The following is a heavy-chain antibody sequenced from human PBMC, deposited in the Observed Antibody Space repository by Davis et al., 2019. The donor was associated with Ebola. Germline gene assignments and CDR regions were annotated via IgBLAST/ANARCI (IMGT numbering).Heavy chain of an antibody. CDR2: MNPNSGNT. J-gene: IGHJ6*04. D-gene: IGHD3-22*01. Sequence: ASVKVSCKASGYTFTSYGVSWVRQATGQGLEWMGWMNPNSGNTGYAQKFQGRVTMTRNTSISTAYMELSSLRSEDTAVYYCARGGRYYDSSGYLYYYYGMDVWGKGTTVTVSS. V-gene: IGHV1-8*02. CDR1: GYTFTSYG. CDR3: ARGGRYYDSSGYLYYYYGMDV.